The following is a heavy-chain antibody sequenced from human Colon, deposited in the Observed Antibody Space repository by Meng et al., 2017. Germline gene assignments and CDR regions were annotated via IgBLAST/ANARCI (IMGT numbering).Heavy chain of an antibody. J-gene: IGHJ4*02. CDR2: VYYTGSA. V-gene: IGHV4-61*03. CDR1: GGSVSSPSYY. CDR3: ARGRGSYSSIDF. Sequence: QVQLQWAGPRLVRPSATLSLTCTLSGGSVSSPSYYWSWIRQTPGKGLEWIGYVYYTGSANYNPSLKSRVTISVDTSKNHFSLNLTSVTAADTAVYYCARGRGSYSSIDFWGQGTLVTVSS. D-gene: IGHD1-26*01.